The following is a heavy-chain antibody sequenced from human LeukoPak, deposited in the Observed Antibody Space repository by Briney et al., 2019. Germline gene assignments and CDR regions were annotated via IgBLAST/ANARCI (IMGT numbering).Heavy chain of an antibody. D-gene: IGHD3-22*01. CDR2: ISYDGSNK. Sequence: GGSLRLSCAASGFTFSSYGMHWVRQAPGKGLEWVAVISYDGSNKYYADSVKGRFTISRDNSKNTLYLQMNSLRAEDTAVYYCAKAGGDSSGLDFDYWGQGTLVTVSS. J-gene: IGHJ4*02. CDR3: AKAGGDSSGLDFDY. CDR1: GFTFSSYG. V-gene: IGHV3-30*18.